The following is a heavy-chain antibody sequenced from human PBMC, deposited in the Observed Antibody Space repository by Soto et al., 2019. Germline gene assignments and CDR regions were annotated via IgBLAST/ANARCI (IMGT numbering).Heavy chain of an antibody. CDR1: GYIFTSYG. J-gene: IGHJ4*02. Sequence: ASVKVSFKASGYIFTSYGINWLRQAPGQGLEWMGWISVYNGHTKYAHKFQDRVTMSTDTSASTAYMEVRSLRSDDTAVYYCARDQGTYGTSSHYWGQGTLVTVSS. V-gene: IGHV1-18*01. CDR3: ARDQGTYGTSSHY. D-gene: IGHD3-16*01. CDR2: ISVYNGHT.